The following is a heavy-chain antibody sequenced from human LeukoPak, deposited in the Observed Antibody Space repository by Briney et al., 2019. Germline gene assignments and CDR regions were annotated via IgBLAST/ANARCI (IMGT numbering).Heavy chain of an antibody. D-gene: IGHD4-17*01. Sequence: SETLSLTCTVSGGSISSYYWSWIRQPPGKGLEWIGYIYYGGSTNYNPSLKSRVTISVDTSKNQFSLKLSSVTAADTAVYYCARDHGDYPKYFDYWGQGTLVTVSS. CDR2: IYYGGST. V-gene: IGHV4-59*01. CDR1: GGSISSYY. CDR3: ARDHGDYPKYFDY. J-gene: IGHJ4*02.